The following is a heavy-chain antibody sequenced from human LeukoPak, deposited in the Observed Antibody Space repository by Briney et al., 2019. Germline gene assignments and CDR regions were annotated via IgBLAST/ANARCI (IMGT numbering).Heavy chain of an antibody. D-gene: IGHD1-26*01. Sequence: GGSLSLSCAVSGFTFRSYAMSWVRQAPGKGLEWVASITGGGITAYYADSVKGRFTISRDNSKNTLYLQMNSLRVEDTAVYYCAKNTVGESIGWDAYDIWGHGTLGAVSS. CDR3: AKNTVGESIGWDAYDI. CDR1: GFTFRSYA. CDR2: ITGGGITA. J-gene: IGHJ3*02. V-gene: IGHV3-23*01.